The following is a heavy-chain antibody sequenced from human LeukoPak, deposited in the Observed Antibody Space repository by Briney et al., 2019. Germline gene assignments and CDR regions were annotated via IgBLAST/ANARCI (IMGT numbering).Heavy chain of an antibody. V-gene: IGHV5-51*01. CDR1: GYSFTSYC. Sequence: GESLKISCKGSGYSFTSYCIGWVRQMPGKGLEWMVIIYPGDSDTRYSPSFQGQVTISADKSISTAYLQWSSLKASDTAMYYCARWENYDYVWGSYRLADWGQGTLVTVSP. CDR2: IYPGDSDT. J-gene: IGHJ4*02. CDR3: ARWENYDYVWGSYRLAD. D-gene: IGHD3-16*02.